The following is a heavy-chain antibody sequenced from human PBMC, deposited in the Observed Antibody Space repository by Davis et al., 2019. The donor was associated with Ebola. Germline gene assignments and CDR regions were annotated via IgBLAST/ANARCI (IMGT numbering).Heavy chain of an antibody. CDR2: IYYSGST. CDR1: GGSISSSSYY. D-gene: IGHD1-26*01. Sequence: PSETLSLTCTVSGGSISSSSYYWGWIRQPPGKGLEWIGSIYYSGSTYYNPSLKSRVTISVDTSKNQFSLKLSSVTAADTAVYYCARQRWNIVGGPNWFDPWGQGTLVTVSS. J-gene: IGHJ5*02. CDR3: ARQRWNIVGGPNWFDP. V-gene: IGHV4-39*01.